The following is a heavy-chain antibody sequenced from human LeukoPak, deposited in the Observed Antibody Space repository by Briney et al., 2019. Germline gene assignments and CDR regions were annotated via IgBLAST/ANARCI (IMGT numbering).Heavy chain of an antibody. CDR3: ASLYSYGFGGEFDY. Sequence: PGGSLRLSCAASGFTFSSYSMNWVRQAPGKGLEGVSYISSSSSTIYYADSVKGRFTISRHNAKNSLYLQMNSLRAEDTAVYYCASLYSYGFGGEFDYWGQGTLVTVSS. CDR2: ISSSSSTI. J-gene: IGHJ4*02. V-gene: IGHV3-48*01. D-gene: IGHD5-18*01. CDR1: GFTFSSYS.